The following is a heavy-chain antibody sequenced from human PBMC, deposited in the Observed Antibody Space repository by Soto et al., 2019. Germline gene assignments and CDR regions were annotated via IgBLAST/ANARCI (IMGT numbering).Heavy chain of an antibody. D-gene: IGHD5-18*01. V-gene: IGHV4-59*01. CDR1: SGSISSYY. CDR2: IYYSGST. Sequence: PSETLSLTCTVSSGSISSYYWSWIRQPPGKGLEWIGYIYYSGSTNYNPSLKSRVTISVDTSKNQFSLKLSSVTAADTAVYYCASAAMDRNYYYYYMDVWGKGTTVTVSS. J-gene: IGHJ6*03. CDR3: ASAAMDRNYYYYYMDV.